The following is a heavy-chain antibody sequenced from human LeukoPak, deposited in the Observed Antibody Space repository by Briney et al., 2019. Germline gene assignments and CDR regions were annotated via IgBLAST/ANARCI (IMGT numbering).Heavy chain of an antibody. Sequence: ASVKVSCKATGYTFTGYYFHWVRQAPGQGLEWMGWIDPNSGGTKYAQRFQGRVTMTTDTSISTAYMELSRLTSDDTAVYYCARVGYCTNGVCPYYFDYWGQGTLVTVSS. J-gene: IGHJ4*02. CDR2: IDPNSGGT. D-gene: IGHD2-8*01. CDR3: ARVGYCTNGVCPYYFDY. V-gene: IGHV1-2*02. CDR1: GYTFTGYY.